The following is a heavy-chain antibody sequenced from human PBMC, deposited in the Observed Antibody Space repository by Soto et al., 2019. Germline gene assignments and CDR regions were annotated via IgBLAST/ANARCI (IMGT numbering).Heavy chain of an antibody. CDR1: GYTFTSYD. J-gene: IGHJ6*02. D-gene: IGHD6-19*01. Sequence: ASVKVSCKASGYTFTSYDINWVRQATGQGLEWMGWMNPNSGNTGYAQKFQGRVTMTRNTSISTAYMELSSLRSEDTAVYYCARGGKYSCGWYRVLYYYYYGMDVWGQGTTVTVSS. V-gene: IGHV1-8*01. CDR3: ARGGKYSCGWYRVLYYYYYGMDV. CDR2: MNPNSGNT.